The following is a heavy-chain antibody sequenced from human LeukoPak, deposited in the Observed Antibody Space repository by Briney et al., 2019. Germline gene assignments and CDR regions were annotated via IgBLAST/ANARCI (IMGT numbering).Heavy chain of an antibody. CDR2: INYSGDAT. CDR1: GFTFSSNS. J-gene: IGHJ5*02. Sequence: PGGSLRLSCAASGFTFSSNSMSWVRQAPGKGLEWVSAINYSGDATYYVDSVKGRFTVSRDNSKNTLYLQMNSLTAEDTAVYYCAKDRGGSYPNWFDPWGQGTLVTVSS. V-gene: IGHV3-23*01. D-gene: IGHD1-26*01. CDR3: AKDRGGSYPNWFDP.